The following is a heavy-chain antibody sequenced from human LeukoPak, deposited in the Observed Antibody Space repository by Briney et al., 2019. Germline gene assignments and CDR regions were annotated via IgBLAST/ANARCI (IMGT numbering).Heavy chain of an antibody. J-gene: IGHJ4*02. V-gene: IGHV4-59*01. D-gene: IGHD3-10*01. CDR3: ARVLTYGSGSYFFGGNYFDY. CDR1: GGSISSYY. Sequence: PSETLSLTCTVSGGSISSYYWSWIRQPPGKGLEWIGYIYYSGSTNYNPSLKSRVTISVDTSKNQFSLKLSSVTAADTAVYYCARVLTYGSGSYFFGGNYFDYWGQGTLVTVSS. CDR2: IYYSGST.